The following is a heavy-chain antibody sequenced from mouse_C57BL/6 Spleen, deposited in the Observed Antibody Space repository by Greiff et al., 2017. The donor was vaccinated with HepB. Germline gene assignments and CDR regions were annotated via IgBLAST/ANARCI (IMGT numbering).Heavy chain of an antibody. J-gene: IGHJ2*01. D-gene: IGHD2-4*01. CDR3: AREDYDGVYY. CDR1: GFTFSDYY. Sequence: EVMLVESEGGLVQPGSSMKLSCTASGFTFSDYYMAWVRQVPEKGLEWVANINYDGSSTYYLDSLKSRFIISRDNAKNILYLQMSSLKSEDTATYYCAREDYDGVYYWGQGTTLTVSS. V-gene: IGHV5-16*01. CDR2: INYDGSST.